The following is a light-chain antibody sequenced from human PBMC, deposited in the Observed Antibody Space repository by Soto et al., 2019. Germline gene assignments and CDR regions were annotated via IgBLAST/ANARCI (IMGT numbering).Light chain of an antibody. J-gene: IGLJ1*01. CDR2: RNN. Sequence: QSVLTQPPSASGAPGQRVTISCSGSSSNTGSNYVYWYQQLPGTAPKLLIYRNNQRPSGVPDRFSGSKSGISASLAISGLRSEDEADYSCAAWDDSLSGFVFGTGTKVTVL. CDR3: AAWDDSLSGFV. V-gene: IGLV1-47*01. CDR1: SSNTGSNY.